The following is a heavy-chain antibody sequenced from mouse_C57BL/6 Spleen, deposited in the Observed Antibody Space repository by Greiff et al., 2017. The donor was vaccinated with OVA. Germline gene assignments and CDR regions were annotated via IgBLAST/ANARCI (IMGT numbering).Heavy chain of an antibody. Sequence: EVQLQQSGPELVKPGASVKMSCKASGYTFTDYNMHWVKQRHGKSLEWIGDINPNNGGTSYNQKFKGKATLTVNKSSSTAYMELRSLTSEDSGVYYCARVYDYDEEGYYYAMDYWGQGTSVTVSS. J-gene: IGHJ4*01. CDR3: ARVYDYDEEGYYYAMDY. CDR2: INPNNGGT. D-gene: IGHD2-4*01. CDR1: GYTFTDYN. V-gene: IGHV1-22*01.